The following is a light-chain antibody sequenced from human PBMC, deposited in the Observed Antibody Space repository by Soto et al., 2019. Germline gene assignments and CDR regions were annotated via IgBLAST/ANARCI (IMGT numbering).Light chain of an antibody. J-gene: IGLJ1*01. CDR3: AAWDDSLSGFYV. Sequence: HSVLTQAPSASGIPGQRVSISCSGSSSNIGSNYVYWYQQLPGTAPKLLIYRNNQRPSGVPDRFSGSKSGTSASLAISGLRSEDEADYYCAAWDDSLSGFYVFGTGTKVTVL. CDR2: RNN. CDR1: SSNIGSNY. V-gene: IGLV1-47*01.